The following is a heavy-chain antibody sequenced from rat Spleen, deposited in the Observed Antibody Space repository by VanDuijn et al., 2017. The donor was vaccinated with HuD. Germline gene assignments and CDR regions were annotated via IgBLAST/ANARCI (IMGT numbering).Heavy chain of an antibody. J-gene: IGHJ3*01. CDR3: ARHPPYYGIDGDWLPC. D-gene: IGHD1-7*01. CDR1: GINFSNYY. V-gene: IGHV5-25*01. CDR2: ISHDGGNA. Sequence: EVQLVESGGGSVQPGRSMKLSCAASGINFSNYYMAWVRQAPTKGLEWVASISHDGGNAYYRDSVKGRFTISRDNAKNTLYLQMDSLRSEDTATYYCARHPPYYGIDGDWLPCWGQGTLVTVSS.